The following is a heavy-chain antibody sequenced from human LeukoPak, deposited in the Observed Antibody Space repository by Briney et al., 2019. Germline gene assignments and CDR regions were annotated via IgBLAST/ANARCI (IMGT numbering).Heavy chain of an antibody. V-gene: IGHV1-2*02. CDR2: INPNSGGT. D-gene: IGHD3-22*01. CDR3: ARAYYYDSSGYYYDY. CDR1: GYTFTGYY. J-gene: IGHJ4*02. Sequence: ASVKVSCKAPGYTFTGYYMHWVRQAPGQGLEWMGWINPNSGGTNYAQKFQGRVTMTRDTSISTAYMELSRLRSDDTAVYYCARAYYYDSSGYYYDYWGQGTLVTVSS.